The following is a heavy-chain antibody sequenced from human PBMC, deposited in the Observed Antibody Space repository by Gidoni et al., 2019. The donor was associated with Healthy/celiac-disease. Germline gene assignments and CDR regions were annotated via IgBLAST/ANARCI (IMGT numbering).Heavy chain of an antibody. J-gene: IGHJ4*02. CDR3: ARDTTTVTTSHSIGPLGH. Sequence: EVQLVESGGGLVKPGGTLRPSCTASGFTSSGHGLNWVRQAPGKGLEAVSSISSSSSYIYYADSVKGRFTISRDNAKNSLYLQMNSLRAEDTAVYYCARDTTTVTTSHSIGPLGHWGQGTLVTVSS. V-gene: IGHV3-21*01. CDR1: GFTSSGHG. D-gene: IGHD4-17*01. CDR2: ISSSSSYI.